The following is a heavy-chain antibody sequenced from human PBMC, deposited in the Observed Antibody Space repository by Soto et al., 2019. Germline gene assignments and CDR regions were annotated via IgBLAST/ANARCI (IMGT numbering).Heavy chain of an antibody. J-gene: IGHJ4*02. CDR2: MNSGGGTT. D-gene: IGHD2-21*01. CDR1: GFTFSSYV. V-gene: IGHV3-23*01. CDR3: AKGLNCGGDCYSLFDY. Sequence: EVQLLESGGGLVQPGGSLRLSCAASGFTFSSYVMTWFRQAPGKGLYWFSAMNSGGGTTNYADSVKGRFTTSRDNYKNALYLRMTSLRAEDTAVYYCAKGLNCGGDCYSLFDYWGQGTLVTVSS.